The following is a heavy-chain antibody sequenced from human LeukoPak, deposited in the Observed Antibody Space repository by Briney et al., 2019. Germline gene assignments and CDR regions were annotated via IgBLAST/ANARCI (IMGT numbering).Heavy chain of an antibody. V-gene: IGHV3-30*18. J-gene: IGHJ4*02. CDR3: AKPHYCSSTSCYGESPFDY. CDR2: ISHDGSNK. D-gene: IGHD2-2*01. CDR1: GFTFSSYG. Sequence: GGSLRLSCAASGFTFSSYGMHWVRQAPGKGLEWVAVISHDGSNKYYTDSVKGRFTISRDNSKNTLYLQMNSLRAEDTAVYYCAKPHYCSSTSCYGESPFDYWGQGTLVTGSS.